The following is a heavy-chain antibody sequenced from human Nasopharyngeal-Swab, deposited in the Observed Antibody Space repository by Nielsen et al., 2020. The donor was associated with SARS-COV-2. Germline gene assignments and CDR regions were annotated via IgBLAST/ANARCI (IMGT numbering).Heavy chain of an antibody. V-gene: IGHV1-18*01. D-gene: IGHD6-19*01. CDR2: ISAYNGNT. CDR3: ARDLSSIAGAGN. J-gene: IGHJ4*02. Sequence: WVRQAPGQGLEWMGWISAYNGNTNYAQKLQGRVTMTTDTSTSTAYMELRSLRSDDTAVYYCARDLSSIAGAGNWGQGTLVTVSS.